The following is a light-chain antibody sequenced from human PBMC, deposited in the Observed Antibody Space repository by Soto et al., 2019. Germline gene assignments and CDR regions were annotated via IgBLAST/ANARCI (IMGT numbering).Light chain of an antibody. CDR2: GAS. V-gene: IGKV3-20*01. CDR1: QSVSSSS. J-gene: IGKJ4*01. Sequence: EIVLTQSPGTLSLSPGERATLSCRASQSVSSSSLVWYQQKPGQAPSLLIYGASSRATGIPDRFSGSGSGTDFTLTNSRLEPEDFAVYYCQHFGGSVLSFGGGTKVEIK. CDR3: QHFGGSVLS.